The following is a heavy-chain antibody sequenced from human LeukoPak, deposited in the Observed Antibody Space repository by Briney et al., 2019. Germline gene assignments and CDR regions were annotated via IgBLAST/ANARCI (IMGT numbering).Heavy chain of an antibody. J-gene: IGHJ4*02. Sequence: ASVKVSCKASGYTFTSYYIHWVRQAPGQGLEWMGIINPSGGSTSYAQKFQGRVTMTRDTSTSTVYMELSSLRSEDTAVYYCARDTWIQLPTSDDSDYWGQGTLVTVSS. V-gene: IGHV1-46*01. CDR1: GYTFTSYY. CDR3: ARDTWIQLPTSDDSDY. CDR2: INPSGGST. D-gene: IGHD5-18*01.